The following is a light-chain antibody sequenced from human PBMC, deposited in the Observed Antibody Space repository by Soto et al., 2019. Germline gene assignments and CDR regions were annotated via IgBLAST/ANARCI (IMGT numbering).Light chain of an antibody. CDR2: DVS. CDR1: SSDVGGYNY. V-gene: IGLV2-14*01. J-gene: IGLJ1*01. Sequence: QSALTQPASVSGSPGQSITISCTGTSSDVGGYNYVSWYQQHPGKAPKLMIYDVSHRPSGVSNRFSGSKSGNTASLTISGLQAEDEADYYCISYTSSSTPRYVLGTGTKLTVL. CDR3: ISYTSSSTPRYV.